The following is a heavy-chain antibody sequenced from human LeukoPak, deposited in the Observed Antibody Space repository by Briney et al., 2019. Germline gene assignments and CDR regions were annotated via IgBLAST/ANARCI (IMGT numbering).Heavy chain of an antibody. J-gene: IGHJ6*03. D-gene: IGHD6-13*01. V-gene: IGHV1-69*01. CDR2: IILIFGTA. CDR1: GGTFSSYA. Sequence: VASVKVSCKASGGTFSSYAISWVRQAPGQGREWMGWIILIFGTANYAQKFQGRVTITADESTSNAYMELSSLRSEDTAVYHCATPRAAASYNYYYYYMDVWGKGTTVTVSS. CDR3: ATPRAAASYNYYYYYMDV.